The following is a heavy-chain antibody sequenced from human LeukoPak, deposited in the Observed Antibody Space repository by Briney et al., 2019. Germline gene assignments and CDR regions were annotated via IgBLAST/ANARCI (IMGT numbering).Heavy chain of an antibody. V-gene: IGHV3-23*01. CDR2: IGGSGGST. J-gene: IGHJ5*02. CDR3: AKGLRITNYYDSSGYPNWFDP. CDR1: GLTFTGYA. Sequence: GGSLTLSCPPSGLTFTGYAMGWVRQAPGEGRGWVSAIGGSGGSTYYADSVKGRFTISRDNSKNTLYLQMNSLRAEDTAVYYCAKGLRITNYYDSSGYPNWFDPWGQGTLVTVPS. D-gene: IGHD3-22*01.